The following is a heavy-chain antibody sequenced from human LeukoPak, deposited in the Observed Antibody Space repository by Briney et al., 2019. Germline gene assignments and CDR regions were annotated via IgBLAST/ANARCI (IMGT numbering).Heavy chain of an antibody. CDR3: ARLASYYDSSGYYFKGDPYMDV. J-gene: IGHJ6*03. CDR2: IYYSGST. CDR1: GGSISSSSYY. D-gene: IGHD3-22*01. V-gene: IGHV4-39*01. Sequence: SETLSLTCTVSGGSISSSSYYWGWIRQPPGKGLEWIGSIYYSGSTYYNPSLKSRVTISADTSKNQFSLKLSSVTAADTAVYYCARLASYYDSSGYYFKGDPYMDVWGKGTTVTISS.